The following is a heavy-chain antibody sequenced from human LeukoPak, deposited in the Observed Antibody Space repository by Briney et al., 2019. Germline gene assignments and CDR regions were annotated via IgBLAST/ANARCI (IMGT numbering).Heavy chain of an antibody. V-gene: IGHV4-4*09. CDR3: ATSYDAKVASFDL. Sequence: SETLSLTCTVSGVSLSSFQWSWIRQSPVKGLEWIGNIHMTGRTDYNPSLKSRVTTSVDTSKSQFSLWVTSVSAADTAIYFCATSYDAKVASFDLLGQGILVTVSS. CDR2: IHMTGRT. CDR1: GVSLSSFQ. J-gene: IGHJ4*02. D-gene: IGHD2-8*01.